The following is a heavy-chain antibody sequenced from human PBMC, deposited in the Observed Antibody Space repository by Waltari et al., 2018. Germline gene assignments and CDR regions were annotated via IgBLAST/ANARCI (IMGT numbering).Heavy chain of an antibody. D-gene: IGHD6-19*01. CDR1: GFTFSSYG. CDR2: IWYDGSNK. V-gene: IGHV3-33*01. Sequence: QVQLVESGGGVVQPGRSLRLSCAASGFTFSSYGMHWVRQAPGKGLEWVAVIWYDGSNKYYADSVKGRFTISRDNSKNTLYLQMNSLRAEDTAVYYCARDVSSGWYNLGYFDYWGQGTLVTVSS. CDR3: ARDVSSGWYNLGYFDY. J-gene: IGHJ4*02.